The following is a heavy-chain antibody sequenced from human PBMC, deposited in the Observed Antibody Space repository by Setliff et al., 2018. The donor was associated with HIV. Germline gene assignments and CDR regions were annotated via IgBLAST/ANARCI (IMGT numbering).Heavy chain of an antibody. D-gene: IGHD3-16*01. V-gene: IGHV1-18*01. CDR3: ARARYGGFDN. CDR1: GYNFDSFA. CDR2: ISGYNGQT. J-gene: IGHJ4*02. Sequence: ASVKVSCKASGYNFDSFAVIWVRQAPGQGLEWMGWISGYNGQTKDAQKFQGRLIMTTDTATSTSYMEMRSLRSDDTAIYYCARARYGGFDNWGQGSLVTVSS.